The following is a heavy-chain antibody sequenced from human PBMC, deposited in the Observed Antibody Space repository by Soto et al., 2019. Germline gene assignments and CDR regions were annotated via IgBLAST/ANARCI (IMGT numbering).Heavy chain of an antibody. D-gene: IGHD2-2*01. J-gene: IGHJ6*04. CDR1: GYTFTSYG. V-gene: IGHV1-18*01. Sequence: QVQPVQSGAEVKKTGSSVKVSCKASGYTFTSYGFSWVRPAPGQGLEWMGWIIIYNGNTNYAQKIQGRATMTTETSTSPVDVELLSLRSDDPAVYCCAMVKYRPPYFIDLGMDVWGKGTAVTVSP. CDR2: IIIYNGNT. CDR3: AMVKYRPPYFIDLGMDV.